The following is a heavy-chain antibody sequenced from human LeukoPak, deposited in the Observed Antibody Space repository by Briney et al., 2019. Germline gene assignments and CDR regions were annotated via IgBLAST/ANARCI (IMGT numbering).Heavy chain of an antibody. V-gene: IGHV3-30*02. CDR1: GFTFSSYG. CDR3: AKAQRGYFDY. J-gene: IGHJ4*02. D-gene: IGHD1-26*01. CDR2: IRYDGSNK. Sequence: PGGSLRLSCAASGFTFSSYGMHWVRQAPGKGLEWVAFIRYDGSNKYYADSVKGRFTISRDNSKNTLYLQMNNLRAEDTAVYYCAKAQRGYFDYWGQGTLVTVSS.